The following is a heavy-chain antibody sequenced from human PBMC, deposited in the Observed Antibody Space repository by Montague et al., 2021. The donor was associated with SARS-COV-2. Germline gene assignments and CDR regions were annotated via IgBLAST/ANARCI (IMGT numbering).Heavy chain of an antibody. CDR2: IHDSGST. V-gene: IGHV4-39*02. CDR3: ARGFDY. Sequence: SETLSLTCTVSGYSISSSNYYWDWIRQPPGKRLEWIGSIHDSGSTYYNPSLKSRVTISVDTSKNHFSLKLSAVTAADTAIYYCARGFDYWGQGTLVTVSS. CDR1: GYSISSSNYY. J-gene: IGHJ4*02.